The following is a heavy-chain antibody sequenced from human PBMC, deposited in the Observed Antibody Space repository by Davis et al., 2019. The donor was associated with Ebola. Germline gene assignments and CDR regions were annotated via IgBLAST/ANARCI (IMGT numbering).Heavy chain of an antibody. CDR3: AKGGARYFYHYYGMDV. CDR1: GFTFSNYA. J-gene: IGHJ6*02. Sequence: GGSLRPSCPASGFTFSNYAMSWVRQVQGKGLEWVSGISGSGATTYYADSVKGRFTISRDNSKNTLYLQMNSLRADDTALYYCAKGGARYFYHYYGMDVWGQGTTVTVSS. D-gene: IGHD2/OR15-2a*01. V-gene: IGHV3-23*01. CDR2: ISGSGATT.